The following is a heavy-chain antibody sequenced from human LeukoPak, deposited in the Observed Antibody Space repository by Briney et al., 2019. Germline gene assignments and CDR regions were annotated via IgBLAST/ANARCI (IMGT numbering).Heavy chain of an antibody. CDR3: ARVSTTVAGSDYLDY. D-gene: IGHD6-19*01. Sequence: AGGSLRLSCAASGFTFSSQWMSWVRQAPGKGLEWVGRIRKRPNSYTTEYAASVQGRFAISRDDSKNSLYLQMNSLKTEDTAVYYCARVSTTVAGSDYLDYWGQGTQVTISS. V-gene: IGHV3-72*01. CDR2: IRKRPNSYTT. CDR1: GFTFSSQW. J-gene: IGHJ4*02.